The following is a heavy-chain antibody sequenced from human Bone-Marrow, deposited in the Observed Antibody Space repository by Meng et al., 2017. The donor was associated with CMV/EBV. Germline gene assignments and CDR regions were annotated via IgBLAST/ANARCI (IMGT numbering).Heavy chain of an antibody. J-gene: IGHJ4*02. CDR1: GFTFSGSA. Sequence: GGSLRLSCAASGFTFSGSAMHWVRQAPGKGLEWVSSISSSSSYIYYADSVKGRFTISRDNAKNSLYLQMNSLRAEDTAVYYCARICVTGAACYHFDYWGQGTLVTVSS. CDR2: ISSSSSYI. CDR3: ARICVTGAACYHFDY. V-gene: IGHV3-21*01. D-gene: IGHD1-14*01.